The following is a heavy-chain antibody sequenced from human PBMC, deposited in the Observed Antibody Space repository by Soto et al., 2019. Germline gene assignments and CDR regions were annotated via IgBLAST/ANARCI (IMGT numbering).Heavy chain of an antibody. J-gene: IGHJ1*01. Sequence: PSETLSLTCTVSGGSIRSNYYGVWIRQPPGKGLEGIGSVYYTGNTYYNPSLKSRITMSVDTSKNQFSLRLSSLTAADTAVYFCATPPTYGSDASDYFQNWGQGTLVTVSS. CDR3: ATPPTYGSDASDYFQN. D-gene: IGHD4-17*01. CDR1: GGSIRSNYY. CDR2: VYYTGNT. V-gene: IGHV4-39*01.